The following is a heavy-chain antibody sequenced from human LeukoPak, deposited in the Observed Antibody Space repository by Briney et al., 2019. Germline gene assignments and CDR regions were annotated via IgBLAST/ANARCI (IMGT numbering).Heavy chain of an antibody. CDR2: IRNTVYGGTI. CDR3: SRSTWRYTMDV. D-gene: IGHD5-24*01. V-gene: IGHV3-49*04. J-gene: IGHJ6*02. CDR1: GFNFSSYA. Sequence: RTGGSLRLSCAASGFNFSSYAMSWVRQAPGKGLEWVGFIRNTVYGGTIKYAAAVKGRFTISRDDSKSIAYLQMNSLQSEDTAVYFCSRSTWRYTMDVWGQGTTVTVSS.